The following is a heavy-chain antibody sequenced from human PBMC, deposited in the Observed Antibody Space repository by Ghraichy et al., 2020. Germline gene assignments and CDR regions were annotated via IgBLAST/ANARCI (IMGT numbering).Heavy chain of an antibody. CDR2: INHSGST. Sequence: SETLSLTCAVYGGSFSGYYWSWIRQPPGKGLEWIGEINHSGSTNYNPSLKSRVTISVDTSKNQFSLKLSSVTAADTAVYYCARRGPYDYVWGSYRPMGYFDYWGQGTLVTVSS. D-gene: IGHD3-16*02. J-gene: IGHJ4*02. CDR1: GGSFSGYY. V-gene: IGHV4-34*01. CDR3: ARRGPYDYVWGSYRPMGYFDY.